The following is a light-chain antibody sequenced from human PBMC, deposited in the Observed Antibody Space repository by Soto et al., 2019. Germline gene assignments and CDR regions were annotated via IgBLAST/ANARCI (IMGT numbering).Light chain of an antibody. CDR2: DAS. CDR1: QSVSSY. CDR3: QHYGYPQWT. V-gene: IGKV3-11*01. Sequence: EIVLTQSPATLSLSTGERATLSCRASQSVSSYLAWYQQKPGQAPRLLIYDASTRATGIPARFSGSGSETDFTLTISRLEPEDSTVYFCQHYGYPQWTFGQGTKVDI. J-gene: IGKJ1*01.